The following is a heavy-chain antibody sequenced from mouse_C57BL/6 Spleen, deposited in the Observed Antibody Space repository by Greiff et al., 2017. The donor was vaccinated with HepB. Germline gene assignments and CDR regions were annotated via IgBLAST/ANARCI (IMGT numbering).Heavy chain of an antibody. D-gene: IGHD3-3*01. CDR2: INYDGSST. CDR3: ARGGELYWYFDV. V-gene: IGHV5-16*01. J-gene: IGHJ1*03. CDR1: GFTFSDYY. Sequence: EVHWVESEGGLVQPGSSMKLSCTASGFTFSDYYMAWVRQVPEKGLEWVANINYDGSSTYYLDSLKSRFIISRDNAKNILYLQMSSLKSEDTATYYCARGGELYWYFDVWGTGTTVTVSS.